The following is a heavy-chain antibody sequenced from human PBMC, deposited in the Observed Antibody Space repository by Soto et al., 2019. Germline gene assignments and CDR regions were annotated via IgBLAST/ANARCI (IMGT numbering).Heavy chain of an antibody. CDR1: GYSFTSYW. Sequence: PGESLKISFKGSGYSFTSYWISWVRQMPGKGLEWMGRIDPSDSYTNYSPSFQGHVTISADKSISTAYLQWSSLKASDTAMYYCARHDLLYSSSPEDPYYYYGMDVWGQGTTVTVSS. CDR3: ARHDLLYSSSPEDPYYYYGMDV. J-gene: IGHJ6*02. D-gene: IGHD6-6*01. V-gene: IGHV5-10-1*01. CDR2: IDPSDSYT.